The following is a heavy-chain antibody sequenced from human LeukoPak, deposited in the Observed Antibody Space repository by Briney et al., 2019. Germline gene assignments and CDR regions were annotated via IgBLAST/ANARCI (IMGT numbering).Heavy chain of an antibody. Sequence: ASVKVSCKASGYTFTSYGISWVRQAPGQGLEWMGWISAYNGNTNYAQKLQGRVTMTTDTSTSTAYMELRSLRSDDTAAYYCARGAYYYDSSGYYQVLKDIDYWGQGTLVTVSS. CDR1: GYTFTSYG. J-gene: IGHJ4*02. V-gene: IGHV1-18*01. D-gene: IGHD3-22*01. CDR2: ISAYNGNT. CDR3: ARGAYYYDSSGYYQVLKDIDY.